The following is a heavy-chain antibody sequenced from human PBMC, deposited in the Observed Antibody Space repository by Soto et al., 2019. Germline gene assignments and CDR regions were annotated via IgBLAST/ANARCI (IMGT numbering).Heavy chain of an antibody. CDR1: GGTVSRNSDA. Sequence: SQTLSLTCAIFGGTVSRNSDAWKWIRQSPSRGLDWLGRTYYWSEWYKDYAVSVNIRITINPDTFKNHLSLQLNSVTHYDTAVYYCARVTSGASYKYYYGMDVWGEATTVTISS. CDR2: TYYWSEWYK. CDR3: ARVTSGASYKYYYGMDV. D-gene: IGHD6-19*01. V-gene: IGHV6-1*01. J-gene: IGHJ6*04.